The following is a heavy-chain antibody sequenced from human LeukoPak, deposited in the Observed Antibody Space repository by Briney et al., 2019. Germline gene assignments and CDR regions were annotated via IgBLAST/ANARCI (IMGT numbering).Heavy chain of an antibody. Sequence: TGGSLRLSCAASGFTFSSYWMSWVRQAPGKGLEWVANIKQDGSEKFYVDSVKGRFTISRDNAKNSLYLQMNSLRAEDTALYYCAKSSYGSGSYVNYWGQGTLVTVSS. D-gene: IGHD3-10*01. CDR1: GFTFSSYW. J-gene: IGHJ4*02. V-gene: IGHV3-7*03. CDR2: IKQDGSEK. CDR3: AKSSYGSGSYVNY.